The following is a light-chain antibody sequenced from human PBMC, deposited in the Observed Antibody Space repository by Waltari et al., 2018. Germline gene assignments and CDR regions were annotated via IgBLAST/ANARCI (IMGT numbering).Light chain of an antibody. CDR1: SGHSSYA. J-gene: IGLJ3*02. V-gene: IGLV4-69*01. CDR3: QTWGTGLKV. CDR2: LNSDGSH. Sequence: HLLLTQSPSASDSLGAPVTLTCTLTSGHSSYATEWHPQQQEKGPRYLMKLNSDGSHSKGDWIPDRGSGSSSGAERYLTISSLQSEDEADYYCQTWGTGLKVFGGGTKLTVL.